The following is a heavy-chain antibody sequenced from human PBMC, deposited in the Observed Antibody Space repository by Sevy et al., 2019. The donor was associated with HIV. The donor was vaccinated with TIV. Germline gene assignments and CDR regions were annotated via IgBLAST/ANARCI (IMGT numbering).Heavy chain of an antibody. CDR3: ARDGKLVGAGFYYYYMDV. CDR2: ISYDGSNK. Sequence: GGSLRLSCAASGFTFSSYAMHWVRQAPGKGLEWVAVISYDGSNKYYADSVKGRFTISRDNSKNTLHLQMNSLRAEDTAVYYSARDGKLVGAGFYYYYMDVWGKGTTVTVSS. V-gene: IGHV3-30-3*01. J-gene: IGHJ6*03. CDR1: GFTFSSYA. D-gene: IGHD1-26*01.